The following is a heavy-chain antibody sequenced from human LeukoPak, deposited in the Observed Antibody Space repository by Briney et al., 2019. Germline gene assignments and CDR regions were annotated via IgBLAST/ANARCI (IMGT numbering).Heavy chain of an antibody. Sequence: PSETLTLTCAVYGGSFSGYYWSWVRQPPGKGLEWIGEINHSGSTNYNPSLESRLTISVDTSKNQFSLKLSSVTAADTAVYYCAGSPITMIVVPGAFDMGRQGTMLTVP. CDR3: AGSPITMIVVPGAFDM. V-gene: IGHV4-34*01. CDR2: INHSGST. J-gene: IGHJ3*02. D-gene: IGHD3-22*01. CDR1: GGSFSGYY.